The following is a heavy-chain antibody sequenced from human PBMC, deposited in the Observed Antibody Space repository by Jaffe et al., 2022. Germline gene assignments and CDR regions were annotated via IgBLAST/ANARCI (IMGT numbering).Heavy chain of an antibody. CDR1: GFSLSTSGMC. D-gene: IGHD3-10*01. CDR3: ARASITYQRADAFDI. V-gene: IGHV2-70*01. J-gene: IGHJ3*02. Sequence: QVTLRESGPALVKPTQTLTLTCTFSGFSLSTSGMCVSWIRQPPGKALEWLALIDWDDDKYYSTSLKTRLTISKDTSKNQVVLTMTNMDPVDTATYYCARASITYQRADAFDIWGQGTMVTVSS. CDR2: IDWDDDK.